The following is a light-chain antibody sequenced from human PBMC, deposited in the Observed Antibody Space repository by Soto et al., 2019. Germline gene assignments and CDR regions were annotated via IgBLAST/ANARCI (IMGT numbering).Light chain of an antibody. CDR1: LSVSKY. V-gene: IGKV3-11*01. J-gene: IGKJ4*01. Sequence: ETVLTQSPPTLSLSPGEGATLSCRASLSVSKYLAWYQQKPGQAPRLLIYDASTRATGIPARFSGSGSGTDFTLTISSLEPEDFAVYYCQQRSNWPPSFGGGTKVEIK. CDR3: QQRSNWPPS. CDR2: DAS.